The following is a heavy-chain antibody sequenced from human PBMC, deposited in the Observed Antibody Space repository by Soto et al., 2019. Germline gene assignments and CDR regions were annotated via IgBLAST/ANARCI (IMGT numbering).Heavy chain of an antibody. D-gene: IGHD5-12*01. CDR2: IYYSGST. J-gene: IGHJ5*02. V-gene: IGHV4-61*01. Sequence: SETLSLTCTVSGGSVSSGSYYWSWIRQPPGKGLEWIGYIYYSGSTNYNPSLKSRVTISVDTSKNQFSLKLSSVTAADTAVYYCARDFEDGYNYENWFDPWGQGTLVTVSS. CDR1: GGSVSSGSYY. CDR3: ARDFEDGYNYENWFDP.